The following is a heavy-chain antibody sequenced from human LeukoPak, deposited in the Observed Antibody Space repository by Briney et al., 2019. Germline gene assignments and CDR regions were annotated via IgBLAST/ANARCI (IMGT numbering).Heavy chain of an antibody. CDR1: GFSLSSYW. D-gene: IGHD3-10*01. J-gene: IGHJ5*02. CDR3: ARGGASSKPLDA. Sequence: GGSLRLSCEASGFSLSSYWMSWVRLAPGKGLEWVANIKPDGSDKRQVDSVKGRFTISRDNAKNSLYLQMSGLRGEDTAVYYCARGGASSKPLDAWGQGTLVTASS. V-gene: IGHV3-7*01. CDR2: IKPDGSDK.